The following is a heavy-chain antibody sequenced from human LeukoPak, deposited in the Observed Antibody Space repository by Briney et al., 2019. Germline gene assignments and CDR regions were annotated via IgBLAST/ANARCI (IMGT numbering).Heavy chain of an antibody. Sequence: GGSLTLSCAASGFTFSSYGMHWVSQAPGKGLEWVAFIRYDGSNKYYADSVKGRFTISRDNSKNTLYLQMNSLRAEDTAVYYCAKGGRYYYGSGSYSSDYWGQGTLVTVSS. V-gene: IGHV3-30*02. CDR2: IRYDGSNK. J-gene: IGHJ4*02. CDR1: GFTFSSYG. CDR3: AKGGRYYYGSGSYSSDY. D-gene: IGHD3-10*01.